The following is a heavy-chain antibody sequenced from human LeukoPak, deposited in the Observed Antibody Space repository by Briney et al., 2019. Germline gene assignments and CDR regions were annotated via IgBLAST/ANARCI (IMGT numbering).Heavy chain of an antibody. CDR2: IYYSGST. V-gene: IGHV4-59*08. D-gene: IGHD3-22*01. Sequence: SETLSLTCTVSGDSISSYYWSWIRQPPGKGLEWIGYIYYSGSTNYNPSLKSRVTISVDTSKNQFSLKLSSVTAADTAVYYCARHYYDSSGYIEYFDYWGQGTLVTVSS. CDR1: GDSISSYY. CDR3: ARHYYDSSGYIEYFDY. J-gene: IGHJ4*02.